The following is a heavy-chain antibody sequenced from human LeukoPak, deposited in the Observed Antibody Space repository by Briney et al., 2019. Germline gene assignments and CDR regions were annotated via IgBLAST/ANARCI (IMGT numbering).Heavy chain of an antibody. Sequence: GGSLRLSCAASGFTFSTYWMTWVRQAPGEGLEWVANIKQDGSRIYYVDSVKGRFTISRDNARNSLYLQMNSPKAEDTAVYYCARDLSNKILTTYYDVFDLWGQGTMVTVSS. CDR2: IKQDGSRI. V-gene: IGHV3-7*03. CDR1: GFTFSTYW. CDR3: ARDLSNKILTTYYDVFDL. D-gene: IGHD3-9*01. J-gene: IGHJ3*01.